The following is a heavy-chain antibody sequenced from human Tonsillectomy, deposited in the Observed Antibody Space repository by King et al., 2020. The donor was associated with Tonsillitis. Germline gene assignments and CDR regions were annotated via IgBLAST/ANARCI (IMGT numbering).Heavy chain of an antibody. CDR3: ARGYYDILTGYYYFDY. CDR1: GGSISSYY. D-gene: IGHD3-9*01. V-gene: IGHV4-59*01. J-gene: IGHJ4*02. CDR2: IYYSGST. Sequence: VQLQESGPGLVKPSETLSLTCTVSGGSISSYYWSWIRQPPGKGLEWIGYIYYSGSTNYNPSLKSRVTISVDTSKNQFSLKLSSVTAADTAVYYCARGYYDILTGYYYFDYWGQGTLVTVSS.